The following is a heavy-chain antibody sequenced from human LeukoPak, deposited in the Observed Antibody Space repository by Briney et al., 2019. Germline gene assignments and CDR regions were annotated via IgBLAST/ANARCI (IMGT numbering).Heavy chain of an antibody. CDR3: VRGIDY. Sequence: GGSLRLSCAASGFTFNNYWMNWVRQAPGKGLEWVANIKQDGSEESYVDSVKGRFTISRDNAKNSLYLQMNSLRVEDTAVHYCVRGIDYWGQGTLVTVSS. CDR1: GFTFNNYW. V-gene: IGHV3-7*03. CDR2: IKQDGSEE. J-gene: IGHJ4*02.